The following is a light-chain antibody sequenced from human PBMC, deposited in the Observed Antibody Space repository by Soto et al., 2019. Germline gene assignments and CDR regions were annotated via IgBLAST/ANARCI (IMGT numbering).Light chain of an antibody. Sequence: QSVLTQPASVSGSPGQSITISCTGTSSNVGGYNYVSWYQQHPGKAPKLLIYDVSNRPSGVSSRFSASKSGNTASLTISGLQAEAEADYYCSSYTTSSTVVFGGGTQLTVL. CDR1: SSNVGGYNY. CDR3: SSYTTSSTVV. J-gene: IGLJ3*02. V-gene: IGLV2-14*03. CDR2: DVS.